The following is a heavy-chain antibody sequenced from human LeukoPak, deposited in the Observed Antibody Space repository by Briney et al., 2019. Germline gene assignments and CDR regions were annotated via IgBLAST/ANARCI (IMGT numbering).Heavy chain of an antibody. CDR1: GGSISSYY. D-gene: IGHD2-15*01. Sequence: PSETLSLTCTVSGGSISSYYWSWIRQPPGKGLEWIGYIYYSGSTNYNPSLKSRVTISVDTSKNQFSLKLSSVTAADTAVYYCARNPTWSSMDVWGQGTTVTVSS. V-gene: IGHV4-59*01. J-gene: IGHJ6*02. CDR3: ARNPTWSSMDV. CDR2: IYYSGST.